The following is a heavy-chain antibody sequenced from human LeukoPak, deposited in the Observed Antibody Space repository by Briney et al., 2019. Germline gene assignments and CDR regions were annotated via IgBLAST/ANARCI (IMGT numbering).Heavy chain of an antibody. Sequence: SETLSLTCAVYGGSFSGYYWSGIRQPPGKGLAWIGEINHSGSTNYNQSLKSRVTISVDTSKNQFSLELSSVTAADTAVYYCARGLMSGCSSTSCYRRGNYYYYYYMDVWGKGTTVTVSS. V-gene: IGHV4-34*01. CDR2: INHSGST. D-gene: IGHD2-2*02. CDR1: GGSFSGYY. J-gene: IGHJ6*03. CDR3: ARGLMSGCSSTSCYRRGNYYYYYYMDV.